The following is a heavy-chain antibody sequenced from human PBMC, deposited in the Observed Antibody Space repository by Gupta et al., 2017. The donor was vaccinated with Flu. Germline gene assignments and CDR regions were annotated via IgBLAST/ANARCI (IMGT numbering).Heavy chain of an antibody. J-gene: IGHJ4*02. Sequence: QVQLVESGGGVVQPGRSLRLSCAASGFTFSSYGMHWVRQAPGKGLEWVAVISNDGINKYSADSVKGRLTISRDNSKNTLYLQMNSLRTEDTAVYYCAKEAYFEFWSGYLPADYWGQGTLVTVSS. CDR2: ISNDGINK. D-gene: IGHD3-3*01. CDR3: AKEAYFEFWSGYLPADY. CDR1: GFTFSSYG. V-gene: IGHV3-30*18.